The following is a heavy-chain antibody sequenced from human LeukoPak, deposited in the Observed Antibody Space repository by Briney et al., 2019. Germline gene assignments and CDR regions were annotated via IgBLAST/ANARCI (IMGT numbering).Heavy chain of an antibody. V-gene: IGHV1-46*01. CDR3: ARDRGRTMLVDH. J-gene: IGHJ5*02. Sequence: GASVKVSCTASGYTFTSNYMHWVRQAPGQGIEWMGMINPSSGSPRYAKTVQGRVTMTRATSTSTVYMEMSSLRSEDTAVYYCARDRGRTMLVDHWGQGTLVTVSS. CDR2: INPSSGSP. CDR1: GYTFTSNY. D-gene: IGHD1-7*01.